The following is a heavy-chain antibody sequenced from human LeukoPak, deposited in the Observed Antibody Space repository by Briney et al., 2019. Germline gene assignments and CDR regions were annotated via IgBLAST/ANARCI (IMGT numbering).Heavy chain of an antibody. CDR2: INHSGST. D-gene: IGHD3-16*02. CDR3: ARGRMNYDYVWGSYRYTGYFDY. V-gene: IGHV4-34*01. Sequence: PSETLSLTCAVYGGSFSGYYWSWIRQPPGKGLEWIGEINHSGSTNYNPSLKSRVTISVDTSKNQFSLKLSSVTAADTAVYYCARGRMNYDYVWGSYRYTGYFDYWGQGTLVTVSS. CDR1: GGSFSGYY. J-gene: IGHJ4*02.